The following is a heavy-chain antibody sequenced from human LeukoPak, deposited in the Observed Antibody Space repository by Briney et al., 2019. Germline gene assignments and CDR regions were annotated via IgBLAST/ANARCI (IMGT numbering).Heavy chain of an antibody. V-gene: IGHV1-69*04. D-gene: IGHD5-24*01. CDR3: ARDIEWMATIQDAFDI. Sequence: SVKVSCKASGGTFCSYAISWVRQAPGQGLEWMGRIIPILGIANYAQKFQGRVTITADKSTSTAYMELSSLRSEDTAVYYCARDIEWMATIQDAFDIWGQGTMVTVSS. CDR1: GGTFCSYA. CDR2: IIPILGIA. J-gene: IGHJ3*02.